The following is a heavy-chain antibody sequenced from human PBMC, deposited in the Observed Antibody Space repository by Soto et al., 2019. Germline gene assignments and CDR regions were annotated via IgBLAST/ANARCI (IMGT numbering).Heavy chain of an antibody. CDR1: GGTFSSYA. V-gene: IGHV1-69*01. CDR2: IIPISDTT. J-gene: IGHJ6*02. Sequence: QVQLVQSGAEVKKPGSSVKVSCKASGGTFSSYAISWVRQAPGQGLEWMGGIIPISDTTNYAQKFQGRVTITADESTSTAYMELSSLRSEDTAVYYYARSQGSSTSLAIYYYYYYGMDGWGQGTTVTVSS. D-gene: IGHD2-2*01. CDR3: ARSQGSSTSLAIYYYYYYGMDG.